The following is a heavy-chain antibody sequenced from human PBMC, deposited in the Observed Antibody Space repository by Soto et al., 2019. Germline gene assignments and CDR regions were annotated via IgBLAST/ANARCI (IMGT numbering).Heavy chain of an antibody. D-gene: IGHD3-3*01. Sequence: GGSLRLSCAASGFTFSSYWMHWVRQAPGKGLVWVSRINSDGSSTSYADSVKGRFTISRDNAKNTLYPQMNSLRAEDTAVYYCARGEYYDFWSGYWYYYYYGMDVWGQGTTVTVSS. J-gene: IGHJ6*02. V-gene: IGHV3-74*01. CDR1: GFTFSSYW. CDR2: INSDGSST. CDR3: ARGEYYDFWSGYWYYYYYGMDV.